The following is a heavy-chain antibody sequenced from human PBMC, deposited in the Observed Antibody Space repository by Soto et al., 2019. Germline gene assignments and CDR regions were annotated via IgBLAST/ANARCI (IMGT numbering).Heavy chain of an antibody. V-gene: IGHV1-18*01. D-gene: IGHD2-8*01. CDR3: ARDRYCTNGVCYTGREGFDY. CDR2: ISAYNGNT. CDR1: GYTFTSYG. Sequence: ASVKVSCKASGYTFTSYGISWVRQAPGQGLEWMGWISAYNGNTNYAQKLQGRVTMTTDTSTSTAYMELRSLRSDDTAVYYCARDRYCTNGVCYTGREGFDYWGQGTLVTVSS. J-gene: IGHJ4*02.